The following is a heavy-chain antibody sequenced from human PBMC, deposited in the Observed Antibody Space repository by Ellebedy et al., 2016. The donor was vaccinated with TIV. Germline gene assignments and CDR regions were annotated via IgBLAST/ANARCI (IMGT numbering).Heavy chain of an antibody. CDR3: RPGHYSDA. J-gene: IGHJ4*02. Sequence: GGSLRLXXPASGFSLSNSFISWIRQAPGKGLEWVSTLTADGRSTYFADSVKGRFTISRDNSKNTVYLQMNSLRSEDTAVYYCRPGHYSDAWGQGTLVTVSS. CDR1: GFSLSNSF. CDR2: LTADGRST. V-gene: IGHV3-23*01.